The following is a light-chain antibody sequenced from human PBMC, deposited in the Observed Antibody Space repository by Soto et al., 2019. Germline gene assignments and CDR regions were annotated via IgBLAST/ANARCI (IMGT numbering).Light chain of an antibody. J-gene: IGLJ2*01. CDR1: SSNIGSNY. Sequence: QSVLTQPPSASGTAGQRVTISCSGSSSNIGSNYVYWYQQLPGTAPKLLIYRNNQRPSGVPDRFSGSKSGTSASLAIRGLRSEDEADYYCAAWDDSLSAHVVFGGGTKLTVL. V-gene: IGLV1-47*01. CDR2: RNN. CDR3: AAWDDSLSAHVV.